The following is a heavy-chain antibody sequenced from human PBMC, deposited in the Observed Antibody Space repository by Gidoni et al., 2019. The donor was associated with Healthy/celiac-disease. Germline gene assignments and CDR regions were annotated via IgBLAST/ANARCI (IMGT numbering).Heavy chain of an antibody. J-gene: IGHJ4*02. V-gene: IGHV4-34*01. CDR2: INHSGST. CDR1: GGSFSGYY. D-gene: IGHD3-3*01. CDR3: ARVGNYYDFWSGQLKAFDY. Sequence: QVQLQQWGAGLLKPSETLSLTCAVYGGSFSGYYWSWIRQPPGKGLEWIGEINHSGSTNYNPSLKSRVTISVDTSKNQFSLKLSSVTAADTAVYYCARVGNYYDFWSGQLKAFDYWGQGTLVTVSS.